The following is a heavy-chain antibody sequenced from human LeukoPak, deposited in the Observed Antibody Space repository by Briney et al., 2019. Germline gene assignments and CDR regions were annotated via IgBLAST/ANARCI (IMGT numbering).Heavy chain of an antibody. CDR1: GFTFSSDA. CDR2: ISGSGGST. D-gene: IGHD3-3*01. V-gene: IGHV3-23*01. J-gene: IGHJ4*02. CDR3: AKITADYDFWSGYQGY. Sequence: GGSLRLSCAASGFTFSSDAMIWVRQAPGKGLEWVSAISGSGGSTYYADSVKGRFTISRDNSKNTLYLQMNSLRAEDTAVYYCAKITADYDFWSGYQGYWGQGTLVTVSS.